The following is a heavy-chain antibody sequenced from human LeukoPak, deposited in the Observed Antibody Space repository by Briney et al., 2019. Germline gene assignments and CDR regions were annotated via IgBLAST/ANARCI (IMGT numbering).Heavy chain of an antibody. V-gene: IGHV4-59*01. CDR1: GGSISSYY. D-gene: IGHD3-10*01. Sequence: SETLSLTCTVSGGSISSYYWSWIRQPPGKGLERIGYIYYSGSTNYNPSLKSRVTISVDTSKNQFSLKLSSVTAADTAVYYCARESFLGSGSYYDAFDIWGQGTMVTVSS. J-gene: IGHJ3*02. CDR3: ARESFLGSGSYYDAFDI. CDR2: IYYSGST.